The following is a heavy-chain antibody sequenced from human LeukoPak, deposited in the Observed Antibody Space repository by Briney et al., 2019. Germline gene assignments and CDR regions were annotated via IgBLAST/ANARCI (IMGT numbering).Heavy chain of an antibody. CDR3: ARGGEYCSSTSCAENDWFDP. J-gene: IGHJ5*02. D-gene: IGHD2-2*01. V-gene: IGHV4-34*01. Sequence: PSETLSLTCAVYGGSFSGYYWSWIRQPPGKGLEWIGEINHSGSTNYNPSLKSRVTISVDTSKNQFSLKLSSVTAADTAVYYCARGGEYCSSTSCAENDWFDPWGQGTLVTVSS. CDR1: GGSFSGYY. CDR2: INHSGST.